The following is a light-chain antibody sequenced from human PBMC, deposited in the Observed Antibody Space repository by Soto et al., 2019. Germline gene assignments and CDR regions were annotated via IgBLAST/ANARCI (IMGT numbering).Light chain of an antibody. CDR2: DAS. J-gene: IGKJ1*01. Sequence: DIQMTQSPSTLSASVGDRVTITCRASQSISSGLAWYQQKPGKAPKLLIYDASSLESGVPSRFSGSGSGTEFTLTISSLQPDDFATYYCQQYNSYSATFGQGTKVEIK. CDR1: QSISSG. V-gene: IGKV1-5*01. CDR3: QQYNSYSAT.